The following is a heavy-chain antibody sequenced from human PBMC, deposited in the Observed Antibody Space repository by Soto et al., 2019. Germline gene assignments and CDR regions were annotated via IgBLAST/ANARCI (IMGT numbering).Heavy chain of an antibody. CDR2: MNPDSGNT. CDR3: ARRTTVVAFDI. CDR1: GYSFTTYD. V-gene: IGHV1-8*01. D-gene: IGHD4-17*01. J-gene: IGHJ3*02. Sequence: VQLVQSGAEVKNPGASVKVSCKTSGYSFTTYDINWVRQATGQGLEWMGWMNPDSGNTGYAQKFQGRVTMTRDTSTNTVHIELSRLPSEDTAVYYCARRTTVVAFDIWGQGTLFSVSS.